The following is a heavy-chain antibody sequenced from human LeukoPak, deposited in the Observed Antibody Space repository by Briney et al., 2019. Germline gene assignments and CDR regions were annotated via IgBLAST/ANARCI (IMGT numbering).Heavy chain of an antibody. CDR1: GYTFTSHY. V-gene: IGHV1-46*01. J-gene: IGHJ4*02. CDR2: INPSGDNT. CDR3: ARRCNSASCPFDY. D-gene: IGHD2-2*01. Sequence: ASVKVSCKASGYTFTSHYMHWVRQAPGQGLEWMASINPSGDNTAYGQKFQGRLTMTRDTSTSTVYMELSSLRSEDTAVYYCARRCNSASCPFDYWGQGTLVTVSS.